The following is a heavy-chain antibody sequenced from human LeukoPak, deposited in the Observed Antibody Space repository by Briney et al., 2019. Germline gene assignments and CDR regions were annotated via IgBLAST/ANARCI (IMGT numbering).Heavy chain of an antibody. CDR3: ARRSAALDAFDI. V-gene: IGHV4-39*01. D-gene: IGHD6-6*01. J-gene: IGHJ3*02. Sequence: SETLSLTCTVSGGSISSTGHYWGWIRRPPEKGLEWIGNIYYSGSTNYNPSLKSRVTISVDTSKNQFSLKLSSVTAADTAEYYCARRSAALDAFDIWGQGTMVTVSS. CDR2: IYYSGST. CDR1: GGSISSTGHY.